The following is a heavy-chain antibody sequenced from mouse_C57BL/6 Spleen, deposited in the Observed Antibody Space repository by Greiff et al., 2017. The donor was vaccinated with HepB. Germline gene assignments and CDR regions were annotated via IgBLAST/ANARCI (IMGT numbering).Heavy chain of an antibody. CDR2: ISSGGSYT. V-gene: IGHV5-6*01. CDR1: GFTFSSYG. Sequence: EVQGVESGGDLVKSGGSLKLSCAASGFTFSSYGMSWVRQTPDKRLEWVATISSGGSYTYYPDSVKGRFTISRDNAKNTLYLQMSSLKSEDTAMYYWARQRRSAWFAYWGQGTLVTVSA. J-gene: IGHJ3*01. CDR3: ARQRRSAWFAY.